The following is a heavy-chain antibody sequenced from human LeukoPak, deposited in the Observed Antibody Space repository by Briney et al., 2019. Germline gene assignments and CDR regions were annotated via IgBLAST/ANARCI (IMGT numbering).Heavy chain of an antibody. CDR3: ARESYYGSGSKYYFDY. V-gene: IGHV3-7*01. J-gene: IGHJ4*02. D-gene: IGHD3-10*01. CDR2: IKPDGTEQ. Sequence: GGSLRLSCAASGFTFSAYWLNWVRQAPGKGLEWVANIKPDGTEQYYVDSVKGRFTISRDNAKNSLYLQMNSLRAEDTAVYYCARESYYGSGSKYYFDYWGQGTLVTVSS. CDR1: GFTFSAYW.